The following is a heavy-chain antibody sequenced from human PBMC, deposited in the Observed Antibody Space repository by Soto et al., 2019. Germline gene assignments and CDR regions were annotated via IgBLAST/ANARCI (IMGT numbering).Heavy chain of an antibody. Sequence: GGSLRLSCSASGFTFSSYAMHWVRQAPGKGLEYVSAISSNGGSTYYADSVKGRFTISRDNSKNTLYLQMSSLRAEDTAVYYCVKGSGFYDSVTGYYYYYYMDVWGKGTTVTVSS. CDR2: ISSNGGST. CDR3: VKGSGFYDSVTGYYYYYYMDV. CDR1: GFTFSSYA. J-gene: IGHJ6*03. D-gene: IGHD3-9*01. V-gene: IGHV3-64D*09.